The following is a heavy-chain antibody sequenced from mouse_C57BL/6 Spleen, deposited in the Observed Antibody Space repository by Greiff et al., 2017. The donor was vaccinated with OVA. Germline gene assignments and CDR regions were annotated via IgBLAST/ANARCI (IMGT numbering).Heavy chain of an antibody. CDR2: IDPNSGGT. J-gene: IGHJ3*01. Sequence: QVQLQQPGAELVKPGASVKLSCKASGYTFTSYWMHWVKQRPGRGLEWIGRIDPNSGGTKCNEKFKSKATLTVDKPSSTAYMQLSSLTSEDSAVYYCARSGDSSGYWFAYWGQGTLVTVSA. V-gene: IGHV1-72*01. D-gene: IGHD3-2*02. CDR1: GYTFTSYW. CDR3: ARSGDSSGYWFAY.